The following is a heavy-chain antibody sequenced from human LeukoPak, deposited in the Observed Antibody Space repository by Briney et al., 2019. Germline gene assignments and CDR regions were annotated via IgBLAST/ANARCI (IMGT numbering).Heavy chain of an antibody. CDR3: AKDRPVGATSYYYYGMDV. Sequence: GGSLRLSCETSGFAFSNYAMSWVRQAPGRGLEWVSGISGSGGSTYYADSVKGRFTISRDNSKNTLYLQMNSLRAEDTAVYYCAKDRPVGATSYYYYGMDVWGQGTTVTVSS. CDR1: GFAFSNYA. V-gene: IGHV3-23*01. D-gene: IGHD1-26*01. CDR2: ISGSGGST. J-gene: IGHJ6*02.